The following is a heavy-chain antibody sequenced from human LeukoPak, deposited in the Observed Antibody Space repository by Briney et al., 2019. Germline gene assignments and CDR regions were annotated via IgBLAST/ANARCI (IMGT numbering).Heavy chain of an antibody. J-gene: IGHJ6*03. D-gene: IGHD3-9*01. Sequence: ASAKVSCKASGYTFTSYYMHWVRQAPGQGLEWMGLINPSGGSTSYAQKFQGRVTMTRDMSTSTVYMELSSLRSEDTAVYYCARDKGDIPGNYYYYYYMDVWGKGTTVTVSS. CDR1: GYTFTSYY. CDR3: ARDKGDIPGNYYYYYYMDV. V-gene: IGHV1-46*01. CDR2: INPSGGST.